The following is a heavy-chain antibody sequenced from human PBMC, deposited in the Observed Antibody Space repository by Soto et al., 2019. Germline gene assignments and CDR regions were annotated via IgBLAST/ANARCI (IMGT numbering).Heavy chain of an antibody. CDR3: ARSYGPIVSNYYYYGMDV. Sequence: XATLWLTCTVSGGPISSYYWSWIGQPPGKGPEWIGYIYYSGSTNYNPSLKSRVTISVDTSKNQFSLKLSSVTAADTAVYYCARSYGPIVSNYYYYGMDVCGQRTTVTVSS. J-gene: IGHJ6*02. CDR1: GGPISSYY. CDR2: IYYSGST. D-gene: IGHD3-10*01. V-gene: IGHV4-59*01.